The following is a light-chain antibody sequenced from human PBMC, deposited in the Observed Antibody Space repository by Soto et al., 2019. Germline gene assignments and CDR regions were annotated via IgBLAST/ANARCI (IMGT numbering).Light chain of an antibody. Sequence: QSVLSQPASVSGSPGQSITISCTGTSSDIGRYNYVSWYQHHPGKAPKLMIFEVSNRPSGVSNRFSGSKSGNTASLSISGLQTEDEADYYCTSYTSSNTLVFGTGTKVTVL. CDR3: TSYTSSNTLV. J-gene: IGLJ1*01. CDR2: EVS. CDR1: SSDIGRYNY. V-gene: IGLV2-14*01.